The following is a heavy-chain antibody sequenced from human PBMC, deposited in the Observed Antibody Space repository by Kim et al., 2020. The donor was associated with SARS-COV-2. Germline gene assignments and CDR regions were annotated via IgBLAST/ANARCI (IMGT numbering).Heavy chain of an antibody. J-gene: IGHJ6*02. V-gene: IGHV3-33*06. CDR1: GFTFSSYA. Sequence: GGSLRLSCAASGFTFSSYAMHWVRQAPGKGLEWVAVIWYDGSNKYYADSVKGRFTISRDNSKNTLYLQMNSLRAEDTAVYYCAKECSGYDSLYYYYGMDVWGQGTTVTVSS. CDR2: IWYDGSNK. CDR3: AKECSGYDSLYYYYGMDV. D-gene: IGHD5-12*01.